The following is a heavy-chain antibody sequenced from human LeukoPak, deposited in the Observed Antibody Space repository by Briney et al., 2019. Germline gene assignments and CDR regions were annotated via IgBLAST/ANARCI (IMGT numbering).Heavy chain of an antibody. CDR3: ARLRSSQGY. J-gene: IGHJ4*02. V-gene: IGHV4-39*01. CDR1: GFTFSIYA. Sequence: GSLRLSCAASGFTFSIYAMSWFRQPPGKGLEWIGSIYYSGSTYYNPSLKSRVTISVDTSKNQFSLKLSSVTAADTAVYYCARLRSSQGYWGQGTLVTVSS. CDR2: IYYSGST.